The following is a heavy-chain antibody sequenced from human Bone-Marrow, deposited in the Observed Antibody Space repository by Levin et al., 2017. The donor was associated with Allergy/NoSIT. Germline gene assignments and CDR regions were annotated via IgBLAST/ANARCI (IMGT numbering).Heavy chain of an antibody. CDR2: IWSDGTTK. CDR1: EFTFSRYA. CDR3: ARDPHDSGYYYMDV. Sequence: AGGSLRLSCAASEFTFSRYAMHWVRQAPGKGLDWVAVIWSDGTTKFYADSVKGRFTISRDNSKNTLFLQMNSLRAEDTAVYYCARDPHDSGYYYMDVWGNGTTVAVS. V-gene: IGHV3-33*01. J-gene: IGHJ6*03. D-gene: IGHD3-10*01.